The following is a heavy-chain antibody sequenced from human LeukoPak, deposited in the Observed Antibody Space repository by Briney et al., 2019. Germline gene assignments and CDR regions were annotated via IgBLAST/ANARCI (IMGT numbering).Heavy chain of an antibody. CDR1: GGSFSGYY. J-gene: IGHJ6*04. Sequence: SETLSLTCAVYGGSFSGYYRSWIRQPPGKGLEWIGEINHSGSTNYNPSLKSRVTISVDTSKNQFSLKLSSVTAADTAVYYCAREGHGMDVWGKGTTVTVSS. V-gene: IGHV4-34*01. CDR3: AREGHGMDV. CDR2: INHSGST.